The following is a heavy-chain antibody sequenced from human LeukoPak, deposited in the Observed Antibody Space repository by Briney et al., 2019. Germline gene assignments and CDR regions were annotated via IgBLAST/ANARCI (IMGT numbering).Heavy chain of an antibody. CDR1: GFTFSNFA. V-gene: IGHV3-23*01. Sequence: PGGSLRLSCAASGFTFSNFAMSWVRQTPGKGLEWVSAISGSGGSTYCADSVKGRFTISRDNSKNTLYLQMNSLRAEDTAVYYCARETEMANLDYWGQGTLVTVSS. D-gene: IGHD5-24*01. CDR3: ARETEMANLDY. CDR2: ISGSGGST. J-gene: IGHJ4*02.